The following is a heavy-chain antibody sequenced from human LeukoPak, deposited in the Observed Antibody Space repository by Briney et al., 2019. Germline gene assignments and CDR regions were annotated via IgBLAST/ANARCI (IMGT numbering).Heavy chain of an antibody. J-gene: IGHJ4*02. V-gene: IGHV4-34*01. D-gene: IGHD5-18*01. Sequence: PSETLSLTCAVYGGSFSGYYWSWIRQPPGKGLEWIGEINHSGSTNYNLSLKSRVTISIDTSKNQFSLKLSSVTAADTAVYYCASISGYSYGFDFDYWGQGTLVTVSS. CDR2: INHSGST. CDR1: GGSFSGYY. CDR3: ASISGYSYGFDFDY.